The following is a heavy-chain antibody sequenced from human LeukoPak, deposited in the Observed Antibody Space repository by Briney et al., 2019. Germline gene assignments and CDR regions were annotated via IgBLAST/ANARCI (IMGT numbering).Heavy chain of an antibody. CDR3: ARGPPRVGATTSVDY. V-gene: IGHV4-34*01. J-gene: IGHJ4*02. Sequence: SETLSLTYAVYGGSFSGYYWSWIRQPPGKGLEWIGEINHSGSTNYNPSLKSRVTISVDTSKNQFSLKLSSVTAADTAVYYCARGPPRVGATTSVDYWGQGTLVTVSS. D-gene: IGHD1-26*01. CDR2: INHSGST. CDR1: GGSFSGYY.